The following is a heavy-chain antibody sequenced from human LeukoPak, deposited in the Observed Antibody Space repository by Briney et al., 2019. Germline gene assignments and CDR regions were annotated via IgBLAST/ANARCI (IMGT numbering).Heavy chain of an antibody. Sequence: PSETLSLTCTVSGDSINSYYWSWIRQPAGKGLEWIGSIYTSGRTNYNPSLKSRVTMSVDTPKNQFSLKLSSVTAADTAVYYCARVGIGAAANYVMDVWGQGTTVTVSS. D-gene: IGHD6-13*01. CDR1: GDSINSYY. J-gene: IGHJ6*02. CDR2: IYTSGRT. V-gene: IGHV4-4*07. CDR3: ARVGIGAAANYVMDV.